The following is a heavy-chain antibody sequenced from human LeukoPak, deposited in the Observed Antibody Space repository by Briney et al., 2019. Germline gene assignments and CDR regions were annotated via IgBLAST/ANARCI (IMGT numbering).Heavy chain of an antibody. D-gene: IGHD3-10*01. CDR3: ARDRSNYYYMDV. J-gene: IGHJ6*03. CDR1: GFTFSSYG. V-gene: IGHV3-33*01. Sequence: GGSLRLSCAASGFTFSSYGMHWVRQAPGKGLEWVAVIWYDGSNKYYADSVKGRFTISRDNSKNTLYLQMNSLRVEDTAVYYCARDRSNYYYMDVWGQGTTVTVSS. CDR2: IWYDGSNK.